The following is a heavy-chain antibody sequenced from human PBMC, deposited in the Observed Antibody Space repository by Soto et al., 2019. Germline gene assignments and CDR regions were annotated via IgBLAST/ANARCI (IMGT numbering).Heavy chain of an antibody. CDR1: DGSSGGFC. D-gene: IGHD6-13*01. CDR2: IYYSGST. J-gene: IGHJ4*02. V-gene: IGHV4-59*08. Sequence: SQMLCVTWTVVDGSSGGFCCSWIRQPPGKGLEWIGYIYYSGSTNYNPSLKSRVTISVDTSKNQFSLKLSSVTAADTAVYYCARHVPPLYSSRWYVTRPCFDFWGQRTLVTVSS. CDR3: ARHVPPLYSSRWYVTRPCFDF.